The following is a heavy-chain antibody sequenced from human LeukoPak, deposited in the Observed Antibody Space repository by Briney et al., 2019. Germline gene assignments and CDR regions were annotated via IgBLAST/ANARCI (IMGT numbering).Heavy chain of an antibody. CDR1: GGSISSYY. Sequence: SETLSLTCTVSGGSISSYYWSWIRQPPGKGLEWIGYIYYSGGTNYDPSLKRRVTISVDTSKNQFSLKLSSVTAAATAVYSCARGPSKARLFDYWGQGTLVTVSS. V-gene: IGHV4-59*01. CDR2: IYYSGGT. CDR3: ARGPSKARLFDY. J-gene: IGHJ4*02.